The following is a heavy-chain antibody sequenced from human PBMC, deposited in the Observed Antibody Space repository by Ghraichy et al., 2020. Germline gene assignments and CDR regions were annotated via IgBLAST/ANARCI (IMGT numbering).Heavy chain of an antibody. CDR1: GGTFSSYA. V-gene: IGHV1-69*05. J-gene: IGHJ4*02. D-gene: IGHD3-3*01. CDR3: ARGYYIGAYYFDY. CDR2: IIPIFGTA. Sequence: SVKVSCKASGGTFSSYAISWVRQAPGQGLEWIGGIIPIFGTANYAQKFQGRVTITTDESTSTAYMELSSLRSEDTAVYYCARGYYIGAYYFDYWGQGTLVTVSS.